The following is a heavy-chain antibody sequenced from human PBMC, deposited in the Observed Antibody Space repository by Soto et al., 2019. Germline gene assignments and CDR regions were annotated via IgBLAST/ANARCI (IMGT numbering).Heavy chain of an antibody. CDR3: TSGCGGDCSSPYYYYGMDV. Sequence: GGSLRLSCAASGLTFSGYWMHWVRQVPGKGLVWVARISSDGSSTSYADSVKGRFTISRDNAKHTLYLQMNSLRVEDTAVYYCTSGCGGDCSSPYYYYGMDVWGQGTTVTVSS. CDR1: GLTFSGYW. V-gene: IGHV3-74*01. CDR2: ISSDGSST. D-gene: IGHD2-21*02. J-gene: IGHJ6*02.